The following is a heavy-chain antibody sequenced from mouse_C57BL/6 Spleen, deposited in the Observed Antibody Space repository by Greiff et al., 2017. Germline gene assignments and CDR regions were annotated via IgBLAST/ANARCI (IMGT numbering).Heavy chain of an antibody. CDR1: GYSFTGYY. J-gene: IGHJ3*01. CDR2: INPSTGGT. Sequence: EVQLQQSGPELVKPGASVKISCKASGYSFTGYYMNWVKQSPEKSLEWIGEINPSTGGTTYNQKFKAKATLTVDKSSSTAYMLLKSLTSEDSSVYYCASPYYYGSSYWFAYWGQGTLVTVSA. CDR3: ASPYYYGSSYWFAY. D-gene: IGHD1-1*01. V-gene: IGHV1-42*01.